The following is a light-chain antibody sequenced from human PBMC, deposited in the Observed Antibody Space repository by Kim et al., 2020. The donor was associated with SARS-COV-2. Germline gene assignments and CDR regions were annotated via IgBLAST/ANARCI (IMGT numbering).Light chain of an antibody. Sequence: ASVGAGVPSTAGAGRVFVSWLPWFHRKPGKAPRPLIYRAFSLEGGVPSRFSGSGSGPELPLPFSGLQPDDFATYYSQQYNIYPWTFGQGTKVYIK. CDR1: RVFVSW. V-gene: IGKV1-5*03. CDR2: RAF. CDR3: QQYNIYPWT. J-gene: IGKJ1*01.